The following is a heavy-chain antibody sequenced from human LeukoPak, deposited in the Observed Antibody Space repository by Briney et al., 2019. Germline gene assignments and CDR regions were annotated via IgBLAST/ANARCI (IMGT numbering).Heavy chain of an antibody. V-gene: IGHV4-38-2*02. CDR1: GYSISSGYY. D-gene: IGHD3-22*01. CDR2: IYHSGST. J-gene: IGHJ4*02. CDR3: ARGGYYDSSGYCLD. Sequence: PSETLSLTCTVSGYSISSGYYWGWIRQPPGKGLEWIGSIYHSGSTYYNPSLKSRVTISVDTSKNQFSLKLSSVTAADTAVYYCARGGYYDSSGYCLDWGQGTLVTVSS.